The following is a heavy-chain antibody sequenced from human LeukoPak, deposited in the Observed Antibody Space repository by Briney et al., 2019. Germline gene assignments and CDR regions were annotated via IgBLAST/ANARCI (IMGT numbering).Heavy chain of an antibody. D-gene: IGHD3-10*01. CDR1: GFTFSSYG. J-gene: IGHJ4*02. CDR2: IWYDGSKR. CDR3: ARDLGNFGSGTSYYDY. V-gene: IGHV3-33*01. Sequence: SGGSLRLSCEASGFTFSSYGMHWVRQAPGKGLEWMALIWYDGSKRYYADSVQGRFTISRDDSKNTLFLQMNSLRAEDTAVYYCARDLGNFGSGTSYYDYWGQGTLVTVSS.